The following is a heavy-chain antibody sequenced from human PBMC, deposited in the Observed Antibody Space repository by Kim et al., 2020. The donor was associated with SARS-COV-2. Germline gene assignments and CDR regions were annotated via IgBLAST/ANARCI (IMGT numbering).Heavy chain of an antibody. V-gene: IGHV5-51*01. CDR3: ARLSADSSSWYYYYYGMDV. D-gene: IGHD6-13*01. CDR2: IYPGDSDT. J-gene: IGHJ6*02. Sequence: GESLKISCKGSGYSFTSYWIGWVRQMPGKGLEWMGIIYPGDSDTRYSPSFQGQVTISADKSISTAYLQWSSLKASDTAMYDCARLSADSSSWYYYYYGMDVWGQGTTVTVSS. CDR1: GYSFTSYW.